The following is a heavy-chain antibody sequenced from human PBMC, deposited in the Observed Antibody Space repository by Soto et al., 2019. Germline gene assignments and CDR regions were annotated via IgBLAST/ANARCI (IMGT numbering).Heavy chain of an antibody. CDR1: GFTFSSYG. D-gene: IGHD6-13*01. CDR2: ISYDGSNK. Sequence: QVQLVESGGGVVQPGRSLRLSCAASGFTFSSYGMHWVRQAPGKGLDWVAVISYDGSNKYYADSVKGRFTISRDNSKNTLYLQMNSVRAEDTAVYYCAKAVTYSRKYDAFDIWGQGTMVTVSS. V-gene: IGHV3-30*18. CDR3: AKAVTYSRKYDAFDI. J-gene: IGHJ3*02.